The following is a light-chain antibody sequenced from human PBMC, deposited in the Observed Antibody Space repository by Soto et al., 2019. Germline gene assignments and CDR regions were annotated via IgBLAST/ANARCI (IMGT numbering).Light chain of an antibody. CDR3: SSYTSSSTPHV. V-gene: IGLV2-14*01. Sequence: QSVLTQPASVSGSPGQSITISCTGPSSDVGGYNYVSWYQQHPGKAPKLMIYDVSNRPSGVSNRFSGSKSGNTASLTISGLQAEDEADYYCSSYTSSSTPHVFGTGTKVTVL. J-gene: IGLJ1*01. CDR1: SSDVGGYNY. CDR2: DVS.